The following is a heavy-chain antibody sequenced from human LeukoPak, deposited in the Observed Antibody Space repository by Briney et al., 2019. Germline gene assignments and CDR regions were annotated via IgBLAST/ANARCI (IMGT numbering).Heavy chain of an antibody. CDR3: ARDYHISAAGFAAFDI. D-gene: IGHD6-13*01. Sequence: VASVKVSCKASGYAFTGYYMQWVREAPGQGLEWMERINPNSGGTNYAQKFQGRVTMTRDTSISTAYMELSRLRSDDTAVYYCARDYHISAAGFAAFDIWGQGTMVTVSS. CDR2: INPNSGGT. CDR1: GYAFTGYY. J-gene: IGHJ3*02. V-gene: IGHV1-2*06.